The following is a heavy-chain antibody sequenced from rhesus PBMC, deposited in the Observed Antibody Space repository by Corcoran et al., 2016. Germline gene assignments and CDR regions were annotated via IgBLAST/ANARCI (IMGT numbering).Heavy chain of an antibody. D-gene: IGHD3-3*01. CDR3: AKRFSDYYFDY. CDR2: SNGGWGST. CDR1: GCTFSSYW. V-gene: IGHV3S25*01. J-gene: IGHJ4*01. Sequence: EVQLVESGGGLAKPGGSLRLSGAASGCTFSSYWMNWVRMAPGKGLEWVSASNGGWGSTYYADSVQGRFTISRDNSKNTLSLQMNSLRAEDTAVYYCAKRFSDYYFDYWGQGVLVTVSS.